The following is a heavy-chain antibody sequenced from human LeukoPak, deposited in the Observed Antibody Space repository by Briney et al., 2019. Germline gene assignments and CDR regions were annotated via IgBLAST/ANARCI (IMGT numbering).Heavy chain of an antibody. J-gene: IGHJ5*02. CDR2: INSDGSST. CDR1: GFTFSSYW. CDR3: ARGGSSSPYNWFDP. D-gene: IGHD6-6*01. V-gene: IGHV3-74*01. Sequence: GGSLRLSCAASGFTFSSYWMHWVRQAPGKGLAWVSRINSDGSSTSYADSVKGRFTISRDNAKNTLYLQMNSLRAEDTAVYYCARGGSSSPYNWFDPWGQGTLVTVSS.